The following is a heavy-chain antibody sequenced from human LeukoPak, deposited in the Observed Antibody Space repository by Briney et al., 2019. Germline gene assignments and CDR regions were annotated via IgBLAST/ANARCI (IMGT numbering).Heavy chain of an antibody. CDR3: ARVNRYSGYDFGQ. D-gene: IGHD5-12*01. J-gene: IGHJ4*02. V-gene: IGHV3-7*01. Sequence: GGSLRLSCAASGFPFSSYYMSWVRQAPGKGLEWVANINQGGSEKYYVESVKDRFTISRDNAKNSLYLQMSSLRAEDTAVYYCARVNRYSGYDFGQWGQGTLVTVSS. CDR1: GFPFSSYY. CDR2: INQGGSEK.